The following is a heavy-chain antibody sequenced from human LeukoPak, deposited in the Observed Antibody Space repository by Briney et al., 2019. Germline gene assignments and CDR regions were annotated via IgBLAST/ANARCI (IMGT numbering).Heavy chain of an antibody. CDR1: GGSISSDHW. J-gene: IGHJ3*02. D-gene: IGHD5-24*01. CDR2: IFHIGVT. Sequence: PSETLSLTCAVSGGSISSDHWWSWVRQPPGKSLEWIGEIFHIGVTNYKPSLKSRVSMSVDKSRHQFSLNLRSMTAADTAVYYCARVRVEMATDHAFDIWDQGTMVNVSS. V-gene: IGHV4-4*02. CDR3: ARVRVEMATDHAFDI.